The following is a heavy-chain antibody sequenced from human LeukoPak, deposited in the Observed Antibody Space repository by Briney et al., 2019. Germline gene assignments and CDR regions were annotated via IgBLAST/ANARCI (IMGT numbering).Heavy chain of an antibody. CDR3: ARGLSGYGSSLGY. V-gene: IGHV3-21*01. CDR1: GFTFSSYS. D-gene: IGHD6-6*01. Sequence: PGGSLRLSCAASGFTFSSYSMNWVRHAPGKGLEWVSSISSSSSYIYYADSVKGRFTISRDNAKNSLYLQMNSLRAEDTTVYYCARGLSGYGSSLGYWGQGTLVTVSA. CDR2: ISSSSSYI. J-gene: IGHJ4*02.